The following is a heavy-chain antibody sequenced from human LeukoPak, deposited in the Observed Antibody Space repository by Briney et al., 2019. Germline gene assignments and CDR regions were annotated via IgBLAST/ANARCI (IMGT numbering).Heavy chain of an antibody. J-gene: IGHJ4*02. D-gene: IGHD3-3*01. Sequence: PGGTLRLSCAASGFTFSSYGMSWVRQAPGKGLEWVSAISGSGGSTYYADSVKGRFTISRDNSKNTLYLQMNSLRAEDTAVYYCAKVTDFWSGYLDYWGQGTLVTVSS. CDR2: ISGSGGST. CDR3: AKVTDFWSGYLDY. CDR1: GFTFSSYG. V-gene: IGHV3-23*01.